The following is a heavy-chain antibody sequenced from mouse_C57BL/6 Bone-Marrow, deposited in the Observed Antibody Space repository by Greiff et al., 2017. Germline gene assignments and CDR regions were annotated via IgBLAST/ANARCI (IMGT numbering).Heavy chain of an antibody. V-gene: IGHV1-15*01. CDR1: GYTFTDYE. Sequence: QVQLKQSGAELVRPGASVTLSCKASGYTFTDYEMHWVKQTPVHGLEWIGAIDPETGGAAYKQKFKGKAILTAEKSSSTAYMELRSLTSEDSAVYYCTKITTVVANYAMDYWGQGTSVTVSS. CDR2: IDPETGGA. D-gene: IGHD1-1*01. CDR3: TKITTVVANYAMDY. J-gene: IGHJ4*01.